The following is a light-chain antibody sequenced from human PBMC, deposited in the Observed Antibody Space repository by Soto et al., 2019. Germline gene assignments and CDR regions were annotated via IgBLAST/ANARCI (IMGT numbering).Light chain of an antibody. V-gene: IGKV4-1*01. Sequence: DIVMTQSPDSLAVSLGERATINCKSSQSVLYSSNNKNYLAWYQQKPGQPPKLLIYCASTRESGVPDRFSGSGSGTDFTLTISSLQAEDVAVYYCQQYYSTSTWTFGQGTKVEIK. J-gene: IGKJ1*01. CDR2: CAS. CDR3: QQYYSTSTWT. CDR1: QSVLYSSNNKNY.